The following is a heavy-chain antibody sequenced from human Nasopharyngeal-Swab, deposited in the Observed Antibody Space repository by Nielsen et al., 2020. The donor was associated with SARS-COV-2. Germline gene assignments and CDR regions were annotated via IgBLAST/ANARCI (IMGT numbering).Heavy chain of an antibody. V-gene: IGHV4-31*03. CDR2: IHYTGSV. D-gene: IGHD1-14*01. Sequence: SETLSLTCTVSGGSIRSAGYFWSWIRQHPGKGLEWIGYIHYTGSVYYNPSLETRVTISVDTSENQFSLDLSSVTAADTAVYYCAREVIAEPDSDGFDIWGQGTMVTASS. CDR1: GGSIRSAGYF. CDR3: AREVIAEPDSDGFDI. J-gene: IGHJ3*02.